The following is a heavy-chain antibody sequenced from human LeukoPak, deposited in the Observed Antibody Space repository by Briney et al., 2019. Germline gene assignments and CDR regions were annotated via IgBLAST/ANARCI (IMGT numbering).Heavy chain of an antibody. CDR2: INSDGSST. D-gene: IGHD6-19*01. CDR1: GFTFSSYW. CDR3: ARPYSSGWWYFDY. Sequence: PGGSPRLSCAASGFTFSSYWMHWVRQAPGKGLVWVSRINSDGSSTSYADSVKGRFTISRDNARDTLYLQMNSLRAEDTAVYYCARPYSSGWWYFDYWGQGTLVTVSS. V-gene: IGHV3-74*01. J-gene: IGHJ4*02.